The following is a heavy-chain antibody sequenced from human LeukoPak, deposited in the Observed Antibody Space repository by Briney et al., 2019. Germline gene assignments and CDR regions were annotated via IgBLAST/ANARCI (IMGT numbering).Heavy chain of an antibody. V-gene: IGHV3-30-3*01. CDR1: GFTFSSYA. J-gene: IGHJ4*02. D-gene: IGHD3-22*01. CDR3: ARSITMILVVITRLDS. Sequence: GGSLRLSCAASGFTFSSYAMHWVRQAPGKGLEWVAVISYDGSNKYYADSVKGRFTISRDNSKNTLYLQMNSLRAEDTAVYYCARSITMILVVITRLDSWGQGTLVTVSS. CDR2: ISYDGSNK.